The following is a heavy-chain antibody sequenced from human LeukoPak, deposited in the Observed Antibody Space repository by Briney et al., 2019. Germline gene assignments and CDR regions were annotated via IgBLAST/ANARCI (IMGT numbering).Heavy chain of an antibody. CDR1: GFAFSSYD. CDR2: IGTAGDT. V-gene: IGHV3-13*01. D-gene: IGHD1-26*01. CDR3: ARDLMGALDY. Sequence: GGSLRLSCAASGFAFSSYDMHWVRPATGKGLEWVPAIGTAGDTYYPGSVKGRFTISRENAKNSLYLQMNSLRAGDTAVYYCARDLMGALDYWGQGTLVTVSS. J-gene: IGHJ4*02.